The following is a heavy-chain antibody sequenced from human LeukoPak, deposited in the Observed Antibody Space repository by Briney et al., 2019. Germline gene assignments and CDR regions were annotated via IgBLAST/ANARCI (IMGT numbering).Heavy chain of an antibody. Sequence: KAGGSLRLSCAASGFTFSTYSMNWVRQAPGKGLEWVSSISSSSSSTYYSDSVKGRFTVSRDNAKNSLYLQMNSLRDEDTAVYYCAGSLRGGGWYMFWGQGTLVTVSS. V-gene: IGHV3-21*01. D-gene: IGHD6-19*01. CDR1: GFTFSTYS. CDR3: AGSLRGGGWYMF. CDR2: ISSSSSST. J-gene: IGHJ4*02.